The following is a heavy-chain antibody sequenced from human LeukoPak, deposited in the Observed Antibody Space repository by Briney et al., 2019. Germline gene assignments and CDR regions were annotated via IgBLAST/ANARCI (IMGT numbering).Heavy chain of an antibody. D-gene: IGHD3-10*01. CDR2: ISSSGSTI. Sequence: GGSLRLSCAASGFTFSDYYMSWIRHAPRQGLELVSYISSSGSTINYSDSVKGRFTISRDNAKNSLYLQMNSLRAEDTAVYYCAAGIHVGDYWGQGTLVTVSS. J-gene: IGHJ4*02. V-gene: IGHV3-11*01. CDR3: AAGIHVGDY. CDR1: GFTFSDYY.